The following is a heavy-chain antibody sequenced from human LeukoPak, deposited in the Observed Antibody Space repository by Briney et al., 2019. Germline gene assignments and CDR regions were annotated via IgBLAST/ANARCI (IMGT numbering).Heavy chain of an antibody. V-gene: IGHV4-34*01. CDR3: ASTNTARAMDV. CDR1: GGSFSGYY. D-gene: IGHD5-18*01. J-gene: IGHJ6*02. Sequence: SETLSLTRAVYGGSFSGYYWSWIRQPPGKGLEWIGEINHSGSTNYNPSLKSRVTISVDTSKNQFSLKLSSVTAADTAVYYCASTNTARAMDVWGQGTTVTVSS. CDR2: INHSGST.